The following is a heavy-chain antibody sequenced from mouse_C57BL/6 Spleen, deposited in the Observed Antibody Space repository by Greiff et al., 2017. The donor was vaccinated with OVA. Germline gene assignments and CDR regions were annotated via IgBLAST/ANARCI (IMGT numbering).Heavy chain of an antibody. Sequence: EVQVVESGEGLVKPGGSLKLSCAASGFTFSSYAMSWVRQTPEKRLEWVAYISSGGDYIYYADTVKGRFTISRDNARNTLYLQMSSLKSEDTAMYYCTREGTAWFAYWGQGTLVTVSA. V-gene: IGHV5-9-1*02. CDR3: TREGTAWFAY. CDR1: GFTFSSYA. CDR2: ISSGGDYI. J-gene: IGHJ3*01. D-gene: IGHD4-1*01.